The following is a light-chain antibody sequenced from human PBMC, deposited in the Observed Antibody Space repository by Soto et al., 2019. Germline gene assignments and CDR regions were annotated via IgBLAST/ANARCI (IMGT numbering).Light chain of an antibody. J-gene: IGLJ1*01. CDR1: SSDVGGYNY. Sequence: QSALTQPRSVSGSPGQSVTISCTGTSSDVGGYNYVSWYQQHPGKAPKLLIYDVSKRPSRVPNRFSGSKSGNTASLTISGLQAEDEADYYCCSYAGTYTYVFGIGTKVTVL. CDR2: DVS. CDR3: CSYAGTYTYV. V-gene: IGLV2-11*01.